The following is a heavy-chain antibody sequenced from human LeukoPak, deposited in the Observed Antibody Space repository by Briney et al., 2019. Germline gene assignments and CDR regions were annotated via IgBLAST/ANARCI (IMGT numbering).Heavy chain of an antibody. CDR2: IKSKTDGGTT. CDR1: GFTFSNAW. J-gene: IGHJ3*02. D-gene: IGHD3-22*01. CDR3: TTEYAVIDAFDI. Sequence: GGSLRLSCAASGFTFSNAWMSWVRQAPGKGLEWVGRIKSKTDGGTTDYAAPVKGRFTISRDDSKNTLYLQMNSLKTEDTAVYYCTTEYAVIDAFDIWGQGTMVTVSS. V-gene: IGHV3-15*01.